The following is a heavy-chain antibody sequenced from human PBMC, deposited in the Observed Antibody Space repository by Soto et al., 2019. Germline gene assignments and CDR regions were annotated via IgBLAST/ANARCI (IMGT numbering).Heavy chain of an antibody. D-gene: IGHD3-16*01. Sequence: AVSGGSISSRNWWSWVRQPPGKGLEWIGEIYHSGSTNYNPSLKSRVTISVDKSKNQFSLKLTSVTAADTAVYYCARVPFYYYGMDVWGQGTPVTVSS. V-gene: IGHV4-4*02. CDR3: ARVPFYYYGMDV. CDR2: IYHSGST. CDR1: GGSISSRNW. J-gene: IGHJ6*02.